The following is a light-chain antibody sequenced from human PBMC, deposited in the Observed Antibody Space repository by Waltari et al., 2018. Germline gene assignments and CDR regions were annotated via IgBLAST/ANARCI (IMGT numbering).Light chain of an antibody. CDR3: QVWDANSDQDDAI. CDR2: FDS. V-gene: IGLV3-21*04. J-gene: IGLJ2*01. Sequence: SYVLTQPPSVSEAPGKTATITCGGNNIGGKRVHWYQQKPGQAPVLVIYFDSDRPSGTPERFSGSKSGNTATLTISRVETGDEADYYCQVWDANSDQDDAIFGGGTKLTVL. CDR1: NIGGKR.